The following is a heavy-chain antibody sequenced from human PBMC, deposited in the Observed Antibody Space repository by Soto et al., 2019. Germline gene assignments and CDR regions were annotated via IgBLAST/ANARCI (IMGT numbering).Heavy chain of an antibody. D-gene: IGHD3-22*01. CDR3: ARDLEPYYYDSSGFDY. CDR1: GYTFTSYG. J-gene: IGHJ4*02. V-gene: IGHV1-18*04. Sequence: ASVKVSCKASGYTFTSYGISWVRQAPGQGLEWMGWISAYNGNTNYAQKLQGRVTMTTDTSTSTAYMELRSLRSDDTAVYCCARDLEPYYYDSSGFDYWGQGTLVTVSS. CDR2: ISAYNGNT.